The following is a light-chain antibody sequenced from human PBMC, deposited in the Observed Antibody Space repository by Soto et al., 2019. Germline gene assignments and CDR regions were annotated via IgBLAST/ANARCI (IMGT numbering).Light chain of an antibody. V-gene: IGKV1-5*03. CDR2: KAS. J-gene: IGKJ2*01. CDR3: QHYVSYPYA. Sequence: DIPVTQSPATLSASVGDTVSITCRASQSVLTWLAWYQQKPGKAPNLLIYKASRLRDGVPSRFSGSGSGTDLTITITSVQLDHFASYFCQHYVSYPYAFGQGTKLEI. CDR1: QSVLTW.